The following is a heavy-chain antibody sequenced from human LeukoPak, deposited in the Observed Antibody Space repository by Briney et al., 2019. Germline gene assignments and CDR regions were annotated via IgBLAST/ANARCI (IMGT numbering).Heavy chain of an antibody. CDR3: ARAGSYSSSWYFYYYYYMDV. D-gene: IGHD6-13*01. CDR1: GYTFTIYD. CDR2: MNPNSGNT. V-gene: IGHV1-8*01. Sequence: ASVKVSCKASGYTFTIYDINWVRQATGQGLEWMGWMNPNSGNTGYAQKFQGRVTMTRNTSISTAYMELSSLRSEDTAVYYCARAGSYSSSWYFYYYYYMDVWGKGTTVTVSS. J-gene: IGHJ6*03.